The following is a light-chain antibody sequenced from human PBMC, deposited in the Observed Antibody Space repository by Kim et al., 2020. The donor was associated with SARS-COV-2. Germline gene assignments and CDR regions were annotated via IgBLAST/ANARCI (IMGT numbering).Light chain of an antibody. CDR1: QSVSSSY. V-gene: IGKV3D-7*01. Sequence: PGERVTLSCRASQSVSSSYLTWYQQKPGQAPRLLIYGASTRATGIPARFSGSGSGTDFTLTISSLQPEDFAVYYCQQDYNLPWRTFGQGTKVDIK. CDR2: GAS. J-gene: IGKJ1*01. CDR3: QQDYNLPWRT.